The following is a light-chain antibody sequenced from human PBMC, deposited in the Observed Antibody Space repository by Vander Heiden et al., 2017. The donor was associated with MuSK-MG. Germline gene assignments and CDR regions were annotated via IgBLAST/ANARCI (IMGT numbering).Light chain of an antibody. Sequence: SYELTQPPSVSVSPGQTASITCSGDKLGDKYACWYQQKPGQSPGLVIYQDSKRPSGIPERFSGSNSGNTATLTISGTQAMDEADYYCQAWDSSTAVVFGGGTKLTGL. CDR2: QDS. V-gene: IGLV3-1*01. CDR3: QAWDSSTAVV. J-gene: IGLJ2*01. CDR1: KLGDKY.